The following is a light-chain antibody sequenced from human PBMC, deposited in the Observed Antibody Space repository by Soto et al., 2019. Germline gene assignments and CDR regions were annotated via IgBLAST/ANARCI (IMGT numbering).Light chain of an antibody. CDR1: QSVSSN. CDR3: QQYNTWPPWT. CDR2: GAS. J-gene: IGKJ1*01. Sequence: EIVMTQSPATLSVSPGERATLSCRASQSVSSNLAWYQQKPGQAPRLLIYGASTRATGIPARFSGSGSGTDFTLTHSSLQAEDFAVYYCQQYNTWPPWTFGQGTKVQIK. V-gene: IGKV3-15*01.